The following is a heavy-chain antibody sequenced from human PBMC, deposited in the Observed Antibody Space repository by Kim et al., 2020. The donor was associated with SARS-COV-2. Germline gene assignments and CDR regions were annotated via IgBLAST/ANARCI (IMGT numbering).Heavy chain of an antibody. CDR1: GFSCSNYN. D-gene: IGHD3-10*01. Sequence: GGSLRLSCAASGFSCSNYNMIWVRQAPGKGLEWISHISTGSSTIYYADSVKGRFTISRDNAKNSLYLQMNSLTAEDTAVYYCDSWFGGFDPWGQGTLVTVSS. CDR3: DSWFGGFDP. CDR2: ISTGSSTI. J-gene: IGHJ5*02. V-gene: IGHV3-48*04.